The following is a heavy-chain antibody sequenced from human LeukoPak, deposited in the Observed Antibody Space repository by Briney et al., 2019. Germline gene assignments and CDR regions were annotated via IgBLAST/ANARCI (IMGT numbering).Heavy chain of an antibody. D-gene: IGHD6-13*01. CDR1: GYTFTGYY. CDR3: ARVPGGAAAGHYFDY. CDR2: INPNSGGT. V-gene: IGHV1-2*02. J-gene: IGHJ4*02. Sequence: GASVKVSCKASGYTFTGYYMHWVRQAPGQGLEWMGWINPNSGGTNYAQKFQGRVTMTRDTSISTAYMELSRLRSDDTAVYYCARVPGGAAAGHYFDYWGQGTLVTVSS.